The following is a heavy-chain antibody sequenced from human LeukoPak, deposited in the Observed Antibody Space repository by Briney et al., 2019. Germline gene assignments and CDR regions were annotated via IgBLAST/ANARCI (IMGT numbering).Heavy chain of an antibody. Sequence: GGSLRLSCAASGFTFSSYAMHWVRQAPGKGLEWVAVISYDGSNKYYADSVKGRFTIYRDNSKNTLYLQMNSLRAEDTAVYYCARDPNPTTVAYYFDYWGQGTLVTVSS. V-gene: IGHV3-30*04. CDR2: ISYDGSNK. D-gene: IGHD4-23*01. CDR1: GFTFSSYA. J-gene: IGHJ4*02. CDR3: ARDPNPTTVAYYFDY.